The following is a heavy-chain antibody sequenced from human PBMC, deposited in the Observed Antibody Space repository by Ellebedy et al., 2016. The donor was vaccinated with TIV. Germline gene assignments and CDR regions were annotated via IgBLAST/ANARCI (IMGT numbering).Heavy chain of an antibody. CDR2: ISGSGDLT. CDR1: GFTFSSYA. Sequence: GGSLRLSXAVSGFTFSSYAMTWVRQAPGKGLEWVSTISGSGDLTYYADSVMGRFSISRDNSKNLVFLQMNSLRAEDTATYFCAKGRTVFTLTGYQPIHYFDSWGQGILVTVSS. J-gene: IGHJ4*02. CDR3: AKGRTVFTLTGYQPIHYFDS. D-gene: IGHD3-9*01. V-gene: IGHV3-23*01.